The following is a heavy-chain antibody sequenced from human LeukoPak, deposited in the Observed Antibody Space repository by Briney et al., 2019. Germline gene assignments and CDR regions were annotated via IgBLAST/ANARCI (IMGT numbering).Heavy chain of an antibody. J-gene: IGHJ4*02. Sequence: ASVKVSCKASGYSFTGYYMHWVRQAPGQGLEWMGWINPITGGTSYAQKLQGRVTMTRDTSISTAYMELSRLRCDDTAVYFCARHSGDYVPFDYWGQARLVTVSS. V-gene: IGHV1-2*02. CDR1: GYSFTGYY. CDR3: ARHSGDYVPFDY. D-gene: IGHD4-17*01. CDR2: INPITGGT.